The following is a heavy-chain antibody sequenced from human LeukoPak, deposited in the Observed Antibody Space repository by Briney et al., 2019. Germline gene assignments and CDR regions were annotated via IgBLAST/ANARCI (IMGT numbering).Heavy chain of an antibody. J-gene: IGHJ4*02. D-gene: IGHD3-3*01. Sequence: SETLSLTCVVYGGSFSGYYWSWIRQPPGKGLEWIGEIDHSGSTNYNPSLKSRVTISVDTSKNQFSLKLSSVTAADTAVYYCARGRFYDFWSGYNQAYYFDYWGQGTLVTVSS. CDR1: GGSFSGYY. V-gene: IGHV4-34*01. CDR3: ARGRFYDFWSGYNQAYYFDY. CDR2: IDHSGST.